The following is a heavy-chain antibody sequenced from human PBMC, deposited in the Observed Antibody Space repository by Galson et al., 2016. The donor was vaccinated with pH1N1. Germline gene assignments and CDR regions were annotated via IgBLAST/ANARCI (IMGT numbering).Heavy chain of an antibody. J-gene: IGHJ3*02. CDR1: GYSFTSQW. CDR3: ARQYDFGDYRGDAFDI. Sequence: SVAEVNKPGESLKISCKASGYSFTSQWIAWVRQVPGKGLAWVGGGNPGGSTIRYSQPFQGRVTISSDKSINIAYLQLISLRASDTATYYCARQYDFGDYRGDAFDIWGQGTVVIVSS. CDR2: GNPGGSTI. V-gene: IGHV5-51*03. D-gene: IGHD4-17*01.